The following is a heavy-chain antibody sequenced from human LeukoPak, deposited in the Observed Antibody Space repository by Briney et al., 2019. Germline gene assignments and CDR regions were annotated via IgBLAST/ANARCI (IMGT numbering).Heavy chain of an antibody. D-gene: IGHD5-24*01. V-gene: IGHV1-2*02. Sequence: GASVKVSCKASGYTFTSYATHWVRQAPGQGLEWMGWITPSGGTNYPQKFQGRVAITWDTSNTTAYMDLSRLTSDDTAVYYCARDRYGDGFAHLDYWGQGALVTVSS. CDR3: ARDRYGDGFAHLDY. J-gene: IGHJ4*02. CDR2: ITPSGGT. CDR1: GYTFTSYA.